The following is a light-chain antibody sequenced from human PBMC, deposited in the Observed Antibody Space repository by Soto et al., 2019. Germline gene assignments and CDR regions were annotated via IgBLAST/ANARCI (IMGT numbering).Light chain of an antibody. CDR1: QSISSW. CDR3: QQFNTFPFT. J-gene: IGKJ3*01. CDR2: KAS. V-gene: IGKV1-5*03. Sequence: DIQMTQSPSTLSASVGDRVTITCRASQSISSWLAWYQQKPGKAPKLLIYKASNLLSGVPSSFSGSGSGTEFTLTISSLQPDDFAVYYCQQFNTFPFTFGPETIVDIK.